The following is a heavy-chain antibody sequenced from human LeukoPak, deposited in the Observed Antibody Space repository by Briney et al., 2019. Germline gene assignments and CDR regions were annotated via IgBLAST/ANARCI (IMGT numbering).Heavy chain of an antibody. CDR3: ARDRDGYNPFDY. V-gene: IGHV4-59*01. D-gene: IGHD5-24*01. Sequence: SETLSLTCTVCGGSLSNYYWSWIRQPPGKGLEWIGYIYYSGSTNYNPSLKSRVTISIDTSKNQFSLKLSSVTAADTAVYYCARDRDGYNPFDYWGQGTLVTASS. J-gene: IGHJ4*02. CDR1: GGSLSNYY. CDR2: IYYSGST.